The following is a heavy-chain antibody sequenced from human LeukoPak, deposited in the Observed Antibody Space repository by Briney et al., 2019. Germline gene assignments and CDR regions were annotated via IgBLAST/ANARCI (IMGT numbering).Heavy chain of an antibody. J-gene: IGHJ4*02. V-gene: IGHV3-15*01. CDR2: IKSKTDGGTT. CDR3: TTPDGYGDHGDY. D-gene: IGHD4-17*01. Sequence: KAGGSLRLSCTASGFTFGDYAMSWFRQAPGKGLEWVGRIKSKTDGGTTDYAAPVKGRFTISRDDSKNTLYLQMNSLKTEDTAVYYRTTPDGYGDHGDYWGQGTLVTVSS. CDR1: GFTFGDYA.